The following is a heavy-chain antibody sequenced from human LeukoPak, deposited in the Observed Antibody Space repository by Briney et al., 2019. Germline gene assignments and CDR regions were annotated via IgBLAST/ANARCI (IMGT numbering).Heavy chain of an antibody. D-gene: IGHD6-19*01. CDR3: ARGETSGWYFGLDY. CDR1: GYIFTGYY. J-gene: IGHJ4*02. CDR2: INPNSGAT. Sequence: GVSVNVSCKASGYIFTGYYLHWVRLAPGQGLEWLGWINPNSGATKFAQKFHGGVTMTRDTSISTAYMELKSLRSDDTAMYYCARGETSGWYFGLDYWGQGTLVTVSS. V-gene: IGHV1-2*02.